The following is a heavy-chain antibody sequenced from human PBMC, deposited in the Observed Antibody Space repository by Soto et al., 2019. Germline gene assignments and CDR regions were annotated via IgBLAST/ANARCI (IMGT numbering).Heavy chain of an antibody. J-gene: IGHJ4*02. CDR2: IYHSGSA. CDR1: GGSISSGGYS. Sequence: QLQLQESGSGLVEPSQTLSLTCAVSGGSISSGGYSWSWIRQPPGKGLEWIGYIYHSGSAYYNPSLKSGVTVSVDMSKDQFSLKLSSVTPADTAVYYCARRDYGQSFDYWGQGTLVTVSS. D-gene: IGHD4-17*01. CDR3: ARRDYGQSFDY. V-gene: IGHV4-30-2*01.